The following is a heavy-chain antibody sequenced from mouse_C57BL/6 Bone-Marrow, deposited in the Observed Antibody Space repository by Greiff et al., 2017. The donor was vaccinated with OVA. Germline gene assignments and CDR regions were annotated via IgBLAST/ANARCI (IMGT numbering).Heavy chain of an antibody. Sequence: VQLVESGAELVRPGASVTLSCKASGYTFTDYEMHWVKQTPVHGLEWIGAIDPETGGTAYNQKFKGKAILTADKSSSTAYMELRSLTSEDSAVYYCTRGDYGNYVAYWGQGTLVTVSA. D-gene: IGHD2-1*01. CDR3: TRGDYGNYVAY. V-gene: IGHV1-15*01. J-gene: IGHJ3*01. CDR1: GYTFTDYE. CDR2: IDPETGGT.